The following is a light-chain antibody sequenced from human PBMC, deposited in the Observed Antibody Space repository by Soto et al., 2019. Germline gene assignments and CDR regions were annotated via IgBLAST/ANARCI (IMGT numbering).Light chain of an antibody. CDR1: ETVSGSS. CDR3: QQYGNSPWT. CDR2: GAS. Sequence: DIVLTQSPGTLSLSPGERATLSCRASETVSGSSLAWYQQKPGQAPRLLIYGASSRATGIPDRFSGSGSGTDFTLTISRLEPEDFAVYYCQQYGNSPWTFGQGTKVDIK. J-gene: IGKJ1*01. V-gene: IGKV3-20*01.